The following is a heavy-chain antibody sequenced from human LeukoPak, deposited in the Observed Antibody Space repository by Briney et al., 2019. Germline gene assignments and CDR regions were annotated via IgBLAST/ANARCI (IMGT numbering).Heavy chain of an antibody. J-gene: IGHJ5*02. Sequence: SETLSLTCAVYGGSFSDYYWTWIRQPPGKGLEWIGEINHTGSTYYNPSLKSRVTISLDTSKNQFSLKLTSVTAADTAVYYCARGGDSSGYEGRFDPWGQGTLVTVSS. CDR1: GGSFSDYY. D-gene: IGHD3-22*01. CDR2: INHTGST. CDR3: ARGGDSSGYEGRFDP. V-gene: IGHV4-34*01.